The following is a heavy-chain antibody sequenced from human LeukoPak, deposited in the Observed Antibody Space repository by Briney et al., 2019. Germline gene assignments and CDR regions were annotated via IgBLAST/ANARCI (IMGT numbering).Heavy chain of an antibody. CDR3: ARHISDGDRIDY. V-gene: IGHV4-34*01. D-gene: IGHD4-17*01. J-gene: IGHJ4*02. Sequence: SETLSLTCAVYGGSFSGYYWSWIRQPPGKGLEWIGSIYYSGSTYYNPSLKSRVTISVDTSKNQFSLKLSSVTAADTAVYYCARHISDGDRIDYWGQGTLVTVSS. CDR1: GGSFSGYY. CDR2: IYYSGST.